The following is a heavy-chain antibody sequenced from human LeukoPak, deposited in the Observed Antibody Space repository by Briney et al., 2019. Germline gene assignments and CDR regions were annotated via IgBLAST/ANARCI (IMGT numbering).Heavy chain of an antibody. Sequence: PSETLSLICTVSGGTISSYYWNWIRQPPGKGLEWIGYIHDSGSTKYNPSLKSRVTISVDTSKNQFSLKLSSVTAADTAVYYCARAQIEYSSSWYNVYYFDLWGRGTLVTVSS. CDR1: GGTISSYY. V-gene: IGHV4-59*01. CDR2: IHDSGST. J-gene: IGHJ2*01. CDR3: ARAQIEYSSSWYNVYYFDL. D-gene: IGHD6-13*01.